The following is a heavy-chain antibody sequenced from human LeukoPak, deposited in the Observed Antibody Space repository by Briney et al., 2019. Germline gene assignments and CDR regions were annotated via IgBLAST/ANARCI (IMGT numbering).Heavy chain of an antibody. D-gene: IGHD2/OR15-2a*01. V-gene: IGHV3-7*01. CDR2: IKEDGSEK. CDR3: ARNSNRYMDV. CDR1: GFTLRNYW. Sequence: GGSLRLSCAASGFTLRNYWMRWVRQAPGKGPEWVANIKEDGSEKYYVDSVKGRFTISRDNAKNSLYLQMNSLRAEDTAVYYCARNSNRYMDVWGKGTTVTVSS. J-gene: IGHJ6*03.